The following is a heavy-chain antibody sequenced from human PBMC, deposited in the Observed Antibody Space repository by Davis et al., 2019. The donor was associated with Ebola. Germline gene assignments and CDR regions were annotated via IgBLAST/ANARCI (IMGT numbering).Heavy chain of an antibody. CDR2: ISYDGSNK. CDR3: AKDQGGSYDY. V-gene: IGHV3-30*18. D-gene: IGHD1-26*01. CDR1: GFTFSSYG. Sequence: GESLKISCAASGFTFSSYGMHWVRQAPGKGLEWVAVISYDGSNKYYADSVKGRFTISRDNSKNTLYLQMNSLRAEDTAVYYCAKDQGGSYDYWGQGTLVTVSS. J-gene: IGHJ4*02.